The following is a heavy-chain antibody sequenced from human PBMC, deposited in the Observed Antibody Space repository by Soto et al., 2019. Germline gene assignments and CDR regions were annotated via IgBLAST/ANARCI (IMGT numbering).Heavy chain of an antibody. V-gene: IGHV3-30-3*01. J-gene: IGHJ6*02. D-gene: IGHD3-9*01. CDR1: GFTFSSYA. Sequence: GGSLRLSCAASGFTFSSYAMHWVHQAPGKGLEWVAVISYDGSNKYYADSVKGRFTISRDNSKNTLYLQMNSLRAEDTAVYYCARDSYYDILTGNRRTGMDVWGQGTTVTVSS. CDR3: ARDSYYDILTGNRRTGMDV. CDR2: ISYDGSNK.